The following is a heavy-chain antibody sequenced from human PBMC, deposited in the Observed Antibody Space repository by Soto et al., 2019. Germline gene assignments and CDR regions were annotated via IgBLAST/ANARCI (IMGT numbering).Heavy chain of an antibody. CDR2: ISAYTGNT. V-gene: IGHV1-18*01. Sequence: WASVKVSCKASDYTFASYGVSWVRQAPGQGLEWMGWISAYTGNTNYAQKFQGRVTLTTDTSTSTAYMELRSLTSDDTALYYCARDVDERLTGYYIPFDYWGQGTQVTVYS. D-gene: IGHD3-9*01. J-gene: IGHJ4*02. CDR3: ARDVDERLTGYYIPFDY. CDR1: DYTFASYG.